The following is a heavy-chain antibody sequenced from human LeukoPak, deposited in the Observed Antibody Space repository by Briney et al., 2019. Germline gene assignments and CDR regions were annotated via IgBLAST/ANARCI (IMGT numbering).Heavy chain of an antibody. D-gene: IGHD5/OR15-5a*01. J-gene: IGHJ3*02. CDR2: INPSRGST. Sequence: ASVKVSCKASGGTFSSYAISWVRQAPGQGLEWMGIINPSRGSTNYAQKFQGRVTMTRDTSTSTVYMELSSLRSEDTAVYYCARGDHVRIYAESAFDIWGQGTMVSVSS. CDR1: GGTFSSYA. V-gene: IGHV1-46*01. CDR3: ARGDHVRIYAESAFDI.